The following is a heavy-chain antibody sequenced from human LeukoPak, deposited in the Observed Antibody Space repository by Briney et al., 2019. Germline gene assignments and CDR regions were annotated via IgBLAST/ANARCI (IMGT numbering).Heavy chain of an antibody. CDR3: ARLKKTYNYDSSGYYPDY. D-gene: IGHD3-22*01. CDR2: IYPGDSDT. Sequence: GESLKISCKGSGYSFTSYWIGWVRQVTGKGLEWMGIIYPGDSDTRYSPSFQGQVTISADKSISTAYLQWSSLKASDTAMYYCARLKKTYNYDSSGYYPDYWGQGTLVTVSS. J-gene: IGHJ4*02. V-gene: IGHV5-51*01. CDR1: GYSFTSYW.